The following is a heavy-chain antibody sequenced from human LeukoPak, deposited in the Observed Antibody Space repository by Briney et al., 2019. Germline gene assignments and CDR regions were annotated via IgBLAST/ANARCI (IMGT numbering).Heavy chain of an antibody. D-gene: IGHD1-1*01. J-gene: IGHJ4*02. CDR2: IKPDKSEK. Sequence: GESLRLSCVTSGFTFSTYWMSWVRQAPGTGLEWATHIKPDKSEKYYVDSAKGRFTVSRDNAKNSVYLQMNRLRAEDTAVYYCARVGDGATLEYWGQGTLVTVSS. CDR1: GFTFSTYW. CDR3: ARVGDGATLEY. V-gene: IGHV3-7*01.